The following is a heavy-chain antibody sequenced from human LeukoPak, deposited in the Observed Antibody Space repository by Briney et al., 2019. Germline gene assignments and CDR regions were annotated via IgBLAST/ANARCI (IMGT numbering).Heavy chain of an antibody. CDR1: GFTFTTYS. CDR3: AISGGYWAWAH. CDR2: ISSGSSAI. J-gene: IGHJ4*02. D-gene: IGHD1-26*01. V-gene: IGHV3-21*04. Sequence: GGSLRLSCEASGFTFTTYSMTWVRQAPGKGLEWVSIISSGSSAIFSADALKGRFTISRDDAKNLLYLQMNSLRAEDTAVYYCAISGGYWAWAHWGQGTLVTVSS.